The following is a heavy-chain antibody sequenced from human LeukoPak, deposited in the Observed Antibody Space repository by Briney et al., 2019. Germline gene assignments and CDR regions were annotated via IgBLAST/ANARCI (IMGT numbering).Heavy chain of an antibody. CDR1: GFTFSSYT. J-gene: IGHJ1*01. CDR3: AKDGGLWVSAHWGDS. Sequence: GGSLRLSGAASGFTFSSYTMSWVRQAPGKGLEWVSTITTSDGNTYYADSVKGRFTVSRDNSKNTLFLQMNSLRAEDTAVYYCAKDGGLWVSAHWGDSWGRGTLVTVSS. D-gene: IGHD7-27*01. CDR2: ITTSDGNT. V-gene: IGHV3-23*01.